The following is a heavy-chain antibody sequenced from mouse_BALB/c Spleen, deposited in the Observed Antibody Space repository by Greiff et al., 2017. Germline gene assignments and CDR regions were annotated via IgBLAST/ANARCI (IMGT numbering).Heavy chain of an antibody. J-gene: IGHJ4*01. CDR3: AREAYAMDY. CDR2: ISSGGST. Sequence: GQVVESGGGLVKPGGSLKLSCAASGFTFSSYAMSWVRQTPEKRLEWVASISSGGSTYYPDSVKGRFTISRDNARNILYLQMSSLRSEDTAMYYCAREAYAMDYWGQGTSVTVSS. CDR1: GFTFSSYA. V-gene: IGHV5-6-5*01.